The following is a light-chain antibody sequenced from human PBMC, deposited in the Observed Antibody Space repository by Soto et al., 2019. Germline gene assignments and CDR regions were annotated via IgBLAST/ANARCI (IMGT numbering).Light chain of an antibody. V-gene: IGKV3-15*01. J-gene: IGKJ1*01. Sequence: EIVMTQSPATLSVSAGERATLSCRASQTVSSNLAWYQQKPGQAPRLLIYGASTRATAFPARFSGSGSGTEFTLTISSLQSEDFAVYYCQQYNNWPQTFGQGTKVEIK. CDR2: GAS. CDR1: QTVSSN. CDR3: QQYNNWPQT.